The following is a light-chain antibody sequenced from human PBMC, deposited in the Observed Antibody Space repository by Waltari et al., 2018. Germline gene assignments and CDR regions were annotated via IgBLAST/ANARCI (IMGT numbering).Light chain of an antibody. V-gene: IGLV2-23*01. CDR2: EGT. J-gene: IGLJ3*02. CDR1: SSDVGSYNL. Sequence: QSALTQPASVSGSPGQSITISCTGTSSDVGSYNLVSWYQQHPGKAPKLLIYEGTKRPSGVSNRFSGSKSGNTASLTISGLQGEDEADYYCCSYGGSSNWVFGGGTMLTVL. CDR3: CSYGGSSNWV.